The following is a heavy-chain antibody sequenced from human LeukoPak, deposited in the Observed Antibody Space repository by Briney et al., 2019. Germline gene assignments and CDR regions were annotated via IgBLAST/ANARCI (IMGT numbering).Heavy chain of an antibody. CDR3: ARSRRDALLYYFDY. J-gene: IGHJ4*02. D-gene: IGHD5-24*01. Sequence: GSSVKVSCKASGGTFSSYAISWVRQAPGQGPEWMGRIIPILGIANYAQKFQGRVTITADKSTSTAYMELSSLRSEDTAVYYCARSRRDALLYYFDYWGQGTLVTVYS. CDR2: IIPILGIA. V-gene: IGHV1-69*04. CDR1: GGTFSSYA.